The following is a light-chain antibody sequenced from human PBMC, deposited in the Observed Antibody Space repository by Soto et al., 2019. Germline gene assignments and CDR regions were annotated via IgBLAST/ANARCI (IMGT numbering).Light chain of an antibody. Sequence: EIVLTQSPGTLSLSPGEXATLSCRASQSVSSSYLAWYQQKPGQAPRLLIYGASSRATGIPDRFSGSGSGTDFTLTISRLEPEDFAVYYCQHYGSLVLTFGGGTKVEIK. J-gene: IGKJ4*01. CDR1: QSVSSSY. CDR2: GAS. CDR3: QHYGSLVLT. V-gene: IGKV3-20*01.